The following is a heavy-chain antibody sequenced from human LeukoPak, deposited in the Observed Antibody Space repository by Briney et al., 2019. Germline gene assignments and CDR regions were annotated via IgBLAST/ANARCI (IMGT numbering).Heavy chain of an antibody. J-gene: IGHJ2*01. CDR3: ARAPFPDWYFDL. V-gene: IGHV4-34*01. CDR2: INHSGST. Sequence: PSETLSLTCAVYGGSFSGYYWSWIRQPPGKGLEWIGEINHSGSTNYNPSLKSRVTISVDTSKNQFSLKLSSVTAADTAVYYCARAPFPDWYFDLWGRGTLVTVSS. CDR1: GGSFSGYY.